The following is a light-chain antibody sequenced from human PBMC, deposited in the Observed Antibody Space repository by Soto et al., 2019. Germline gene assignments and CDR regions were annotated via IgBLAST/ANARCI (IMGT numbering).Light chain of an antibody. CDR1: QTISNN. Sequence: EIVMTQSPATLSVSPGERATLSCRASQTISNNLAWYQQKPGQAPRLLIYGASTRASGIPARFSGRGSGTEFTLTISSLQSEDFAVYYCLQRSDWRTFGRGTKVEIK. V-gene: IGKV3-15*01. CDR3: LQRSDWRT. J-gene: IGKJ1*01. CDR2: GAS.